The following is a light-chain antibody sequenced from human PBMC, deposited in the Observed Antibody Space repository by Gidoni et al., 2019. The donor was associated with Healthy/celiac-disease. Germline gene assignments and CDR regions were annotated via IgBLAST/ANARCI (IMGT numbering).Light chain of an antibody. CDR3: SSYTSSSTLV. CDR1: SSDVGGYNY. V-gene: IGLV2-14*01. J-gene: IGLJ3*02. Sequence: QSALTQPASVSGSPGPSIPISCTGTSSDVGGYNYVSWYQQHPGTAPKLMIYEVSNRPSGVSNRFSGSKSGNTASMTISGLQAEDEADYYCSSYTSSSTLVFGGGTKLTVL. CDR2: EVS.